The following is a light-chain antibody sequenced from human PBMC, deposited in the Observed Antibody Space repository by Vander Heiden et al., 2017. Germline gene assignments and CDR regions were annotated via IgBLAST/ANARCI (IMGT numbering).Light chain of an antibody. CDR2: ATS. V-gene: IGKV1-39*01. J-gene: IGKJ3*01. CDR1: QSSSSY. Sequence: DILMTQSPSSLSASVGDRVTITCRASQSSSSYLNWYQQKPGKAHKLLIYATSSFQSGVPSRCSGSGSGTDFTLTISRLQSEDSATYFCQQSYSTPGFGPGTKVDIK. CDR3: QQSYSTPG.